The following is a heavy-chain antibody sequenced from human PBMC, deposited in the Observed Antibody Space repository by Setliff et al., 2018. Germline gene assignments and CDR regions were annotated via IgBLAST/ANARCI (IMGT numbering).Heavy chain of an antibody. CDR1: GGSISSSSYY. CDR3: ARERMYHNFWSGYSDY. J-gene: IGHJ4*02. CDR2: IYYSGST. D-gene: IGHD3-3*01. Sequence: SETLSLTCTVSGGSISSSSYYWGWIRQPPGKGLEWIGSIYYSGSTYYNPSLKSRVTISVDTSKNQFSLKLSSVTAADTAVYYCARERMYHNFWSGYSDYWGQGTLVTVSS. V-gene: IGHV4-39*07.